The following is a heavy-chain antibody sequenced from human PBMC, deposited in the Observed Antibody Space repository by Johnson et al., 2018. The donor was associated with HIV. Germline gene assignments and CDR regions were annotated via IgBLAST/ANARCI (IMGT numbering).Heavy chain of an antibody. D-gene: IGHD6-13*01. Sequence: QVQLVESGGGVVQPGRSLRLSCAASGFTFSSYVMHWVRQAPGKGLEWVAVISYDGSNKYYADSVKGRFTITRDNSKNTLYLQMNSLRAEDTAVYYGASVSWGRGGRYSSSWYRGAFDIWGQGTMVTVSS. V-gene: IGHV3-30-3*01. CDR1: GFTFSSYV. J-gene: IGHJ3*02. CDR3: ASVSWGRGGRYSSSWYRGAFDI. CDR2: ISYDGSNK.